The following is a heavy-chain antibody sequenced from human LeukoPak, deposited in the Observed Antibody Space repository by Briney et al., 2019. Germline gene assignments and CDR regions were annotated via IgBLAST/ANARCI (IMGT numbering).Heavy chain of an antibody. Sequence: SETLSLTCTVSGGSISRYYWSWIRQPPGKGLEWIGYIYYSGSTNYNPSLKSRVTISVDTSKNQFSLKLSSVTAADTAVYYCARGGSYYPNYYYYYMDVWGKGTTVTVSS. CDR2: IYYSGST. V-gene: IGHV4-59*01. J-gene: IGHJ6*03. CDR1: GGSISRYY. D-gene: IGHD1-26*01. CDR3: ARGGSYYPNYYYYYMDV.